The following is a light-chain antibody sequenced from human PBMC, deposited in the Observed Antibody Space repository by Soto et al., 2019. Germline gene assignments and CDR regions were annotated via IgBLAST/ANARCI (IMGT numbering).Light chain of an antibody. Sequence: QSVLTQPASVSGSPGQSITISCTGTSSDIGIYNYVSWYQQHPGKAPKLMIYDVTNRPSGVSDRFSGSKSGNTASLTISGLQAEDEADYYCSSYTRSSTVVFGGGTQLTVL. CDR3: SSYTRSSTVV. V-gene: IGLV2-14*03. CDR1: SSDIGIYNY. J-gene: IGLJ3*02. CDR2: DVT.